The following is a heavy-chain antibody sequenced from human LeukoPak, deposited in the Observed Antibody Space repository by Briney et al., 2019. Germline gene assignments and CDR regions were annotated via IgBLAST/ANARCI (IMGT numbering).Heavy chain of an antibody. CDR3: ARETTAPNTGHGMDV. D-gene: IGHD4-11*01. J-gene: IGHJ6*02. Sequence: ASVKVSCKASGYTFTSYAMHWVRQAPGQRLEWMGWINAGNGNTKYSRKFQGRVTITRDTSASTAYMELSSLRSEDTAVYYCARETTAPNTGHGMDVWGQGTTVTVSS. CDR1: GYTFTSYA. V-gene: IGHV1-3*01. CDR2: INAGNGNT.